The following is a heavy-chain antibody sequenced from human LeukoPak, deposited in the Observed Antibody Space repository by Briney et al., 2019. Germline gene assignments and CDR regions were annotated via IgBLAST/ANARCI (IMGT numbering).Heavy chain of an antibody. Sequence: GGSLRLSCAASGFTFSSYWMSWVRQAPGKGVEWVANIKQDGSEKYYVDSVKGRFTISRDNAKNSLYLQMNSLRAEDTAVYYCARGASGHWNYLDYWGQGTLVTVSS. CDR3: ARGASGHWNYLDY. CDR2: IKQDGSEK. CDR1: GFTFSSYW. J-gene: IGHJ4*02. D-gene: IGHD2-21*02. V-gene: IGHV3-7*01.